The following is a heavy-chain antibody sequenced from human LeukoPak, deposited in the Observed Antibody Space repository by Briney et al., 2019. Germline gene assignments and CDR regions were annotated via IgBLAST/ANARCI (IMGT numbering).Heavy chain of an antibody. CDR1: GYTFTSYA. V-gene: IGHV7-4-1*02. CDR3: ARDSVAGTEY. D-gene: IGHD6-19*01. J-gene: IGHJ4*02. Sequence: ASVNVSCKSSGYTFTSYAMNWVRQAPGQGLEWMGWINTNTWNPTYAKGFTGRFVFSLDTSVSTAYLQISSLKAEDTSVYYFARDSVAGTEYWGKGTLVTVAS. CDR2: INTNTWNP.